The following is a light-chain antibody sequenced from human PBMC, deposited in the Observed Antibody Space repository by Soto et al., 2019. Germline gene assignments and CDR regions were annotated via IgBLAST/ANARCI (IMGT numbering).Light chain of an antibody. CDR3: QQRSNWPPIT. V-gene: IGKV3-11*01. CDR2: DAS. Sequence: EIVLKQSPSTLSLSPWERATLSCMASQSVSSYLAWYQQKPGQAPRLLIYDASNRATGIPARFSGSGSGTDFTLTISSLEPEDFAVYYCQQRSNWPPITFGQGTRLEIK. CDR1: QSVSSY. J-gene: IGKJ5*01.